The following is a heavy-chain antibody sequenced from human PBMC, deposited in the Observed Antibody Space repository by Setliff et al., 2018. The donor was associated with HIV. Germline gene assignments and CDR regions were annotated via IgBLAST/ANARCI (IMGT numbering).Heavy chain of an antibody. J-gene: IGHJ4*02. CDR3: ARRPLFGVVIASVAKMEFDY. Sequence: SETLSLTCALSGYSISNGYYWGWIRQPSGKGLEWIGSIYHSGSTFYNPSLRSRVTISVDKSKNQFSLKIDSVTAADTAVYYCARRPLFGVVIASVAKMEFDYWGQGTLVTVSS. V-gene: IGHV4-38-2*01. CDR1: GYSISNGYY. D-gene: IGHD3-3*01. CDR2: IYHSGST.